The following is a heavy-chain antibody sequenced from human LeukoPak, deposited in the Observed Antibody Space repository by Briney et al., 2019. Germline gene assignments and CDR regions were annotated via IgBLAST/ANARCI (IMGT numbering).Heavy chain of an antibody. CDR2: ISSNGGST. Sequence: GTLSLSCAASGFTFSSYAMHWVRQAPGKGLEYVSAISSNGGSTYYANSVKGRFTISRDNSKNTLYVQMGSLRAEDMAVCYCASIGPPSSGDDYWGQGTLVTVSS. D-gene: IGHD6-19*01. CDR3: ASIGPPSSGDDY. CDR1: GFTFSSYA. V-gene: IGHV3-64*01. J-gene: IGHJ4*02.